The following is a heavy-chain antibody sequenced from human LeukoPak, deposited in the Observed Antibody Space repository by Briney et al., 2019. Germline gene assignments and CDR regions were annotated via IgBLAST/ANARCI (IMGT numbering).Heavy chain of an antibody. V-gene: IGHV3-23*01. J-gene: IGHJ4*02. Sequence: GGSLRLSCAASGFTFSTFAMSWVRQDPGRGLEWVSSITGVGDTTYYPESVKGRFTISRDNSKSTLYLQMNSLRVEDAAVYFCVRDRNYFEALQRSYWGQGTLVTVSS. CDR1: GFTFSTFA. CDR2: ITGVGDTT. D-gene: IGHD1-7*01. CDR3: VRDRNYFEALQRSY.